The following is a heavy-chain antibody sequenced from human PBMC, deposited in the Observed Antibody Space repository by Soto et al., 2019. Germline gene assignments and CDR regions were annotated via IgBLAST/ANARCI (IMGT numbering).Heavy chain of an antibody. CDR3: TRERAIGYCSSTSCYTPYYYYYMDV. D-gene: IGHD2-2*01. CDR1: GFTFGDYA. V-gene: IGHV3-49*03. Sequence: GGSLRLSCTASGFTFGDYAMSWFRQAPGKGLEWVGFIRSKAYGGTTEYAASVKGRFTISRDDSKSIAYLQMNSLKTEDTAVYYCTRERAIGYCSSTSCYTPYYYYYMDVWGKGTTVTVSS. CDR2: IRSKAYGGTT. J-gene: IGHJ6*03.